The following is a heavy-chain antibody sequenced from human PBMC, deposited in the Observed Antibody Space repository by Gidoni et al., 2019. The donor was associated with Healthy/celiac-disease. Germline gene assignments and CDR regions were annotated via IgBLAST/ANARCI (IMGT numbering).Heavy chain of an antibody. D-gene: IGHD2-15*01. CDR2: ISSSSSTI. J-gene: IGHJ6*02. V-gene: IGHV3-48*02. CDR1: GFTFSSYS. CDR3: ARGGLSGGSLRGGV. Sequence: EVQLVESGGGLVQPGGSLRLSCAASGFTFSSYSMNWVRTAPGKGLEWVSYISSSSSTIYYADSVKGRFTISRDNAKNSLYLQMNSLRDEDTAVYYCARGGLSGGSLRGGVWGQGTTVTVSS.